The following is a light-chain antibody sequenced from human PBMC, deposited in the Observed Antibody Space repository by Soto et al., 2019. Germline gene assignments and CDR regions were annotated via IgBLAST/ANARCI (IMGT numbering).Light chain of an antibody. CDR2: SAS. V-gene: IGKV1-9*01. CDR3: QQLTSYPQT. J-gene: IGKJ5*01. CDR1: RGISSY. Sequence: IQLTQSPSSLSASVGDRVTITCRASRGISSYLAWYQQKPGKAPKLLVYSASTLQSGVPSRFSGSGSGPDFTLTISSLQPDDSATYFCQQLTSYPQTFGQGTRLEIK.